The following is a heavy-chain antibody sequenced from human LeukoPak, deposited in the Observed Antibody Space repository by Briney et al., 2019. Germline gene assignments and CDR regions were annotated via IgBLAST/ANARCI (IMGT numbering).Heavy chain of an antibody. CDR2: IRSKDHGGTT. CDR1: GFTFGDYA. Sequence: GGSLRLSCTASGFTFGDYALSWFRQAPGKGLEWLSFIRSKDHGGTTEYAASVKGRFTISRDDSNSIAYLQMNSLIIEDTAVYYCAKDRLQWLVRDFDYWGQGTLVTVSS. CDR3: AKDRLQWLVRDFDY. D-gene: IGHD6-19*01. J-gene: IGHJ4*02. V-gene: IGHV3-49*03.